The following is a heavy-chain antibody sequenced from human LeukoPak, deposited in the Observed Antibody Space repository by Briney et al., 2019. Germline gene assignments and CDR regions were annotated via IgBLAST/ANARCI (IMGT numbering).Heavy chain of an antibody. CDR2: IYPGDSDT. Sequence: GESLKISCKGSGYSFTSYWIGWVRQMPGKGLEWMGVIYPGDSDTRYSPSFQGHVTISADKSISTAYLQRSSLKASDTAIYYCARRLYSSSWYGFDYWGQGTLVTVSS. CDR3: ARRLYSSSWYGFDY. CDR1: GYSFTSYW. V-gene: IGHV5-51*01. D-gene: IGHD6-13*01. J-gene: IGHJ4*02.